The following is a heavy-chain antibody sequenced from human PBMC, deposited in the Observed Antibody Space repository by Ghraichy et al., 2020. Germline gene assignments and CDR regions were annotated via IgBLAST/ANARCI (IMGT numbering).Heavy chain of an antibody. V-gene: IGHV4-38-2*01. CDR1: GYSISSGYY. CDR2: IYHSGSN. D-gene: IGHD5-18*01. CDR3: ARVSPGMDTAMDIYYYYYGMDV. Sequence: SETLSLTCAVSGYSISSGYYWGWIRQPPGKGLEWIGSIYHSGSNYYNPSLKSRVTISVDTSKNQFSLKLSSVTAADTAVYYCARVSPGMDTAMDIYYYYYGMDVWGQGTTVTVSS. J-gene: IGHJ6*02.